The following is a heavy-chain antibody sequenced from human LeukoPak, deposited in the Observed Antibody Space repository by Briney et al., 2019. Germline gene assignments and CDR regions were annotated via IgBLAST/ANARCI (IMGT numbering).Heavy chain of an antibody. CDR1: GFTFSSYA. CDR3: EKDRVVVIDYDFWSGRPGMDV. Sequence: VGSLRLSCAASGFTFSSYAMSWVRQAPGKGLEWVSAISGSGGSTYYADSVKGRFTISRDNSKNTLYLQMNSLRAEDTAVYYCEKDRVVVIDYDFWSGRPGMDVWGQGTTVTVSS. CDR2: ISGSGGST. D-gene: IGHD3-3*01. J-gene: IGHJ6*02. V-gene: IGHV3-23*01.